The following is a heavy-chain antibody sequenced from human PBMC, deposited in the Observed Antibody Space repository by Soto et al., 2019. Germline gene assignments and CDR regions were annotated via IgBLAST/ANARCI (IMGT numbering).Heavy chain of an antibody. CDR1: GASLSSISYY. J-gene: IGHJ4*02. CDR3: AKDVRYYFDY. V-gene: IGHV4-39*02. CDR2: IFFTGNI. Sequence: PSETLSLTCTVSGASLSSISYYWGWIRQPPGKGLEWVGSIFFTGNIYYNPSLKSRVTISVDTSRNQFSLMVNSVTAADTAVYYCAKDVRYYFDYWGQGTLVTVSS.